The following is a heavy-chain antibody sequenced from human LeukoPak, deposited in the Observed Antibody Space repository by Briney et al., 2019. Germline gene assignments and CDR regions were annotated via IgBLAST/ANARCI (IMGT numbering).Heavy chain of an antibody. Sequence: PSETLSLTCTVSGGSISSYYWSWIRQPAGKGLEWIGRIYTSGSTNYNPSLKSRVTMSVDTSKNQFSLKLSSVTAADTAVYYCARASGLERRSHRGNAFDIWGQGTMVTVSS. CDR3: ARASGLERRSHRGNAFDI. J-gene: IGHJ3*02. CDR1: GGSISSYY. D-gene: IGHD1-1*01. CDR2: IYTSGST. V-gene: IGHV4-4*07.